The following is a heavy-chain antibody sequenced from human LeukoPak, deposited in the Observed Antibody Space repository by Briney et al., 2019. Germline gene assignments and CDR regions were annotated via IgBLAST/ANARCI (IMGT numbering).Heavy chain of an antibody. CDR1: GYSFTSFW. Sequence: LGESLKISCKGSGYSFTSFWIARVRQMPRKGLEWMGITYPGDSDTRYSPSFQGQVTISVDKSISTAYLQWSSLKASDTAMYYCARDCGGDCYSAEDAFDIWGQGTMVTVSS. V-gene: IGHV5-51*01. CDR3: ARDCGGDCYSAEDAFDI. J-gene: IGHJ3*02. D-gene: IGHD2-21*02. CDR2: TYPGDSDT.